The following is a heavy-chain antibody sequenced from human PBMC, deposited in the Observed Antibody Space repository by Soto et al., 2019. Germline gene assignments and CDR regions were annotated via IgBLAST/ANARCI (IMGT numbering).Heavy chain of an antibody. CDR3: TRDSGWSHHY. CDR1: RSSLENFG. V-gene: IGHV3-23*04. J-gene: IGHJ4*02. D-gene: IGHD2-15*01. CDR2: MSGSGGST. Sequence: EVQLVESGGGLVQPGGSLRLSCTAFRSSLENFGASWVRQAPGKGLEWVSGMSGSGGSTYYGDSVKGRFTISRDGSNNTVYLQMNSLRVEDTAIYYCTRDSGWSHHYWGQGTLVTVSS.